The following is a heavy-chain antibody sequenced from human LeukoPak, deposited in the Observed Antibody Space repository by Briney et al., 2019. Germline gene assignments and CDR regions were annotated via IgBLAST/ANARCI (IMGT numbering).Heavy chain of an antibody. V-gene: IGHV1-69*04. CDR3: ASAGMTTVTPFDY. D-gene: IGHD4-17*01. J-gene: IGHJ4*02. CDR2: VIPILGIA. Sequence: GASVKVSCKASGGTFSSYAISWVRQAPGQGLEWMGRVIPILGIANYAQKFQGRVTITADKSTSTAYMELSSLRSEDTAVYYCASAGMTTVTPFDYWGQGTLVTVSS. CDR1: GGTFSSYA.